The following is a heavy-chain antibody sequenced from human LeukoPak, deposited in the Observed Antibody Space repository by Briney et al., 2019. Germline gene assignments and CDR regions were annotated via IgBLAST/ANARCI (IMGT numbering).Heavy chain of an antibody. Sequence: PSETLSLTCTVSGGSISSHYWSWIRQPPGKGLEWIGYIYYSGSTNYNPSLKSRVTISADTSKNQFSLKLSSVTAADTAVYYCARGVTGTTNDYWGQGTLVTVSS. J-gene: IGHJ4*02. CDR3: ARGVTGTTNDY. D-gene: IGHD1-7*01. CDR1: GGSISSHY. CDR2: IYYSGST. V-gene: IGHV4-59*11.